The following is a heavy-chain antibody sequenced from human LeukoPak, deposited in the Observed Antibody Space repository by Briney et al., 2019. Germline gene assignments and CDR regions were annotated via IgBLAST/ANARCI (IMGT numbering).Heavy chain of an antibody. Sequence: PSETLSLTCTVSGGSITSSSYYWGWIRQPPGKGLEWIGSIYYSGSTHYSPSLKSRVTISVDMSKNQFSLKLSSVTAADTAVYYCARGRGHYYDSSGYYGRVLDYWGQGTLVTVSS. J-gene: IGHJ4*02. CDR3: ARGRGHYYDSSGYYGRVLDY. V-gene: IGHV4-39*07. CDR2: IYYSGST. D-gene: IGHD3-22*01. CDR1: GGSITSSSYY.